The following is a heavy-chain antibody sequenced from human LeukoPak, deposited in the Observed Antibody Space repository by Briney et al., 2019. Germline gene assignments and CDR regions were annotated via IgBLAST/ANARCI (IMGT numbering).Heavy chain of an antibody. CDR3: ANGRVLRYFDWPLDY. CDR1: GFTFSSYA. D-gene: IGHD3-9*01. CDR2: ISGSGGST. Sequence: GGSLRLSCAASGFTFSSYAMSWVRQAPGKGLEWVSAISGSGGSTNYADSVKGRFTISRDNSKNTLYLQMNSLRAEDTAVYYCANGRVLRYFDWPLDYWGQGTLVTVSS. V-gene: IGHV3-23*01. J-gene: IGHJ4*02.